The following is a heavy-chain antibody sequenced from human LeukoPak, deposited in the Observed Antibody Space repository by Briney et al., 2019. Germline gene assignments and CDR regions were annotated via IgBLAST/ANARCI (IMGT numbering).Heavy chain of an antibody. J-gene: IGHJ4*02. CDR1: GYTFTSNY. CDR2: IYPRDGST. Sequence: ASVKVSCKASGYTFTSNYIHWVRQAPGQGLEWMGMIYPRDGSTSYAQKFQGRVTVTRDTSTSTVPMELSGLRSEDTAVYYCARDQEGFDYWGQGTLVTVSS. V-gene: IGHV1-46*01. CDR3: ARDQEGFDY.